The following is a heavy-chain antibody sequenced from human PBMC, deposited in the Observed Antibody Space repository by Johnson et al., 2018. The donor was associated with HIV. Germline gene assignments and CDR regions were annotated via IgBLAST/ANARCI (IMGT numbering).Heavy chain of an antibody. V-gene: IGHV3-30*04. Sequence: QVQLVESGGGVVRPGGSLRLSCAASGLNFSDYSMHWVRQAPGKGLEWVAVISFDGSTKYYADSVKGRLTISRDNSNNTLYLQMNSLRVEDTAVYLCARGRISMKVVDLRGGGFDIWGQGTKVTVSS. CDR1: GLNFSDYS. CDR3: ARGRISMKVVDLRGGGFDI. J-gene: IGHJ3*02. CDR2: ISFDGSTK. D-gene: IGHD3-22*01.